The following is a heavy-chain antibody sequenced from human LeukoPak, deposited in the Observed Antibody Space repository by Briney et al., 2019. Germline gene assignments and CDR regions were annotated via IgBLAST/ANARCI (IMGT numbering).Heavy chain of an antibody. D-gene: IGHD2-2*01. CDR2: INPNSGGT. CDR1: GYTFTGYY. Sequence: GASVKVSCKASGYTFTGYYMHWVRQAPGQGLEWMGWINPNSGGTNYAQKFQGRVTMTRDTSISTAYMELSRLRSDDTAVYYCAREDIGVVPAASALDPWGQGTLVTVSS. J-gene: IGHJ5*02. CDR3: AREDIGVVPAASALDP. V-gene: IGHV1-2*02.